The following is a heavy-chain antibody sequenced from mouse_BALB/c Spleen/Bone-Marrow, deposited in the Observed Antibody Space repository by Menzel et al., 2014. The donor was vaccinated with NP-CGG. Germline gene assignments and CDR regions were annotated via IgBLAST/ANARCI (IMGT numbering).Heavy chain of an antibody. V-gene: IGHV7-3*02. CDR3: ARDENVGIYWYFDV. CDR1: GFTFTDYY. J-gene: IGHJ1*01. Sequence: DVHLVESGGGLVQPGGSLRLSCAPSGFTFTDYYMSWVRQPPGKALEWLGFIRNKGKGYTTEYSASVKGRFTISRDNSQSILYLQMNTLRAEDSATYYCARDENVGIYWYFDVWGAGTTVTVSS. CDR2: IRNKGKGYTT.